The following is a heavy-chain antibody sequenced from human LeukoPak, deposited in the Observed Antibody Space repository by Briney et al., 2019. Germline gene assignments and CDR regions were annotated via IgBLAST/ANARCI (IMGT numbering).Heavy chain of an antibody. D-gene: IGHD3-22*01. J-gene: IGHJ4*02. CDR1: GYTFTGYY. Sequence: LRASVKVSCKTSGYTFTGYYMHWVRQAPGQGLEWMGWINPNTGGTNYAQKFQGRVIMTSDTSISTAYMELSSLRSDDTAVYYCARAPMIVVVFPPRLDYWGQGTLVTVSS. CDR3: ARAPMIVVVFPPRLDY. CDR2: INPNTGGT. V-gene: IGHV1-2*02.